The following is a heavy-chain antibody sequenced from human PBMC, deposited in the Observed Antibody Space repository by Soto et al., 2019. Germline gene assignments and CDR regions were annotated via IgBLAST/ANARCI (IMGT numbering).Heavy chain of an antibody. CDR1: GGTFSTYT. CDR3: ASESSGTTSGNY. J-gene: IGHJ4*02. V-gene: IGHV1-69*08. Sequence: QVQLVQSGAEVKKPGSSVKVSCKASGGTFSTYTISWVRQAPGQGLEWMGRIIPILGSAKYAQTFQGRVTITANKSTSKAYMELSSLRSEDTAVYYCASESSGTTSGNYWGQGTLVTVSS. CDR2: IIPILGSA. D-gene: IGHD2-2*01.